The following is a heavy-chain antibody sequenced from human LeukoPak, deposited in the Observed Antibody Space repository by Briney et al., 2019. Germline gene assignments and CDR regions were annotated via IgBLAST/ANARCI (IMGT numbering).Heavy chain of an antibody. Sequence: GGSLRLSCAASGFTFSNYEMHWVRRAPGKGLEWVSYISSGGSTVYYADSVKGRFTVSRDNAKNSLYLQVSSLRAEDAAVYYCARGGSFAEYWGQGTLVIVSS. J-gene: IGHJ4*02. D-gene: IGHD3-10*01. V-gene: IGHV3-48*03. CDR3: ARGGSFAEY. CDR1: GFTFSNYE. CDR2: ISSGGSTV.